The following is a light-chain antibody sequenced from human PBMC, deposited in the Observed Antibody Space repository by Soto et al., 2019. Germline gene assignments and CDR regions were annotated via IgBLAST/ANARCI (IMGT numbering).Light chain of an antibody. CDR2: SNN. CDR1: SSNIATNT. J-gene: IGLJ1*01. V-gene: IGLV1-44*01. CDR3: AAWDDSLNGRYV. Sequence: QSVLTQPPSASGTPGQRVTISCSGSSSNIATNTVNWYQQLPGTAPKLLIYSNNQRPSGVPGRFSGSKSGTSASLAISGLQSEDEADYYCAAWDDSLNGRYVFGTWTKVTVL.